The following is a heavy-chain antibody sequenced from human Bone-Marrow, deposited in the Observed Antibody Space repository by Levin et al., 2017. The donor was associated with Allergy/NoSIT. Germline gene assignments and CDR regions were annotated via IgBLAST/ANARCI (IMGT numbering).Heavy chain of an antibody. D-gene: IGHD5-12*01. J-gene: IGHJ4*02. CDR3: ARDPSGYDYFDY. CDR1: GFTFSSYG. Sequence: HPGGSLRLSCAASGFTFSSYGMHWVRQAPGKGLEWVAVIWYDGSNKYYADSVKGRFTISRDNSKNTLYLQMNSLRAEDTAVYYCARDPSGYDYFDYWGQGTLVTVSS. CDR2: IWYDGSNK. V-gene: IGHV3-33*01.